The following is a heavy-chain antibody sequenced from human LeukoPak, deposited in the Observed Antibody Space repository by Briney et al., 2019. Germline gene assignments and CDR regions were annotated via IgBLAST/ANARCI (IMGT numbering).Heavy chain of an antibody. Sequence: SETLSLTCAVYGGSFSGYYWSWIRQPPGKGLEWIGEINSGGSINYNPSLKSRVTISVDMSKNQFSLKLISVTAADTAMYYCARGPYDFWSGYPDYYFDYWGQGTLVTVSS. CDR1: GGSFSGYY. V-gene: IGHV4-34*01. D-gene: IGHD3-3*01. CDR3: ARGPYDFWSGYPDYYFDY. CDR2: INSGGSI. J-gene: IGHJ4*02.